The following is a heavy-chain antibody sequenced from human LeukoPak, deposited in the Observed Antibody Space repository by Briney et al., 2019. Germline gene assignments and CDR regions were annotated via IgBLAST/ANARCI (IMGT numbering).Heavy chain of an antibody. V-gene: IGHV3-23*03. CDR1: GFTFSSYA. D-gene: IGHD3-22*01. Sequence: GGSLRLSCAASGFTFSSYAMSWVRQAPGKGLELVSFIYSDGRTYYADSVKGRFTISRDNSRNTLYLQMNYLRAEDSAVYYCARYVDSYYDSSGYYCDYDAFDIWGQGTMVTVSS. CDR2: IYSDGRT. J-gene: IGHJ3*02. CDR3: ARYVDSYYDSSGYYCDYDAFDI.